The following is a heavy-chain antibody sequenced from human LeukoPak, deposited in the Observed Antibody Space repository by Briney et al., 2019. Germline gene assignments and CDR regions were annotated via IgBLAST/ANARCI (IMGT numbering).Heavy chain of an antibody. V-gene: IGHV3-30*04. CDR3: AREANGLAAAGISVGSFDY. CDR1: GFTFSSYA. D-gene: IGHD6-13*01. J-gene: IGHJ4*02. CDR2: ISYDGSNK. Sequence: GRSLRLSCAASGFTFSSYAMHWVRQAPGKGLEWVAVISYDGSNKYYADSVKGRLTISRDNPKNTLYLQMNSLRAEDTAVYYCAREANGLAAAGISVGSFDYWGQGTLVTVSS.